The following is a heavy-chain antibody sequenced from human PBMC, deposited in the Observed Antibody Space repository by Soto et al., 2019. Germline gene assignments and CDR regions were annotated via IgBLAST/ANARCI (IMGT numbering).Heavy chain of an antibody. J-gene: IGHJ4*02. CDR2: VNPSGGGT. D-gene: IGHD1-7*01. Sequence: GASVKVSCKASGYTFTSYYMHWVRQAPGQGLEWLGIVNPSGGGTSYAEKFQDRVTMTRDTSTSTVYMEMRSLRSDDTAVYYCARAAGTVINTQFFDFWGQGALVTAPQ. CDR1: GYTFTSYY. CDR3: ARAAGTVINTQFFDF. V-gene: IGHV1-46*01.